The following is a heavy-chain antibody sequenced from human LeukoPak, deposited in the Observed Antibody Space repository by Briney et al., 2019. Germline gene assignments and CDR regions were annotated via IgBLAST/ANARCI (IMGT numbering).Heavy chain of an antibody. V-gene: IGHV5-51*01. Sequence: GESLKISCEGSGYSFTTYWIGWVRQMPGKGLEWMGIIYPGDSDSRYSPSFQGQVTISADKSISTAYLQWSSLQASDTAMYYCARVSVIGTLSAFDVWGQGTMVTVSS. CDR1: GYSFTTYW. CDR2: IYPGDSDS. J-gene: IGHJ3*01. D-gene: IGHD1-20*01. CDR3: ARVSVIGTLSAFDV.